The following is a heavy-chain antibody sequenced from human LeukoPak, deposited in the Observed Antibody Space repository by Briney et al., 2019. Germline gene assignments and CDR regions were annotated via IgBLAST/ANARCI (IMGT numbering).Heavy chain of an antibody. J-gene: IGHJ4*02. CDR3: ARGRFPTGLDY. CDR2: IYHSGST. CDR1: GGSISSGGYY. D-gene: IGHD2-8*02. Sequence: PSETLSLTCTVSGGSISSGGYYWSWIRQPPGKGLEWIGYIYHSGSTYYNPSLKSRVTISVDRSKNQFSLKLSSVTAADTAVYYCARGRFPTGLDYWGQGTLVTVSS. V-gene: IGHV4-30-2*01.